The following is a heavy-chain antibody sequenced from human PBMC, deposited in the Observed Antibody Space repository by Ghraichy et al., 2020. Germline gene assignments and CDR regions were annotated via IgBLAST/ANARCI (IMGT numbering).Heavy chain of an antibody. CDR1: GGSISSGGYY. V-gene: IGHV4-31*03. CDR2: IYYSGST. CDR3: ARLRWLQLDFDY. D-gene: IGHD5-24*01. Sequence: SETLSLTCTVSGGSISSGGYYWSWIRQHPGKGLEWIGYIYYSGSTYYNPSLKSRVTISVDTSKNQFSLKLSSVTAADTAVYYCARLRWLQLDFDYWGQGTLVTVSS. J-gene: IGHJ4*02.